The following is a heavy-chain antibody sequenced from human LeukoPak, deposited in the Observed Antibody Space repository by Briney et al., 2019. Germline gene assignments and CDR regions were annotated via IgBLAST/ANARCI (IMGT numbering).Heavy chain of an antibody. CDR1: GGSISSGGYY. Sequence: SETLSLTCTVSGGSISSGGYYWSWIRQHPGKGLEWIGYIYYSGSTYYNPSLKSRVTISVDTSKNQFSLKLSSVTAADTAVYYCARDPRDATGSSWYGGYFDYWGQGTLVTVSS. J-gene: IGHJ4*02. V-gene: IGHV4-31*03. CDR2: IYYSGST. CDR3: ARDPRDATGSSWYGGYFDY. D-gene: IGHD6-13*01.